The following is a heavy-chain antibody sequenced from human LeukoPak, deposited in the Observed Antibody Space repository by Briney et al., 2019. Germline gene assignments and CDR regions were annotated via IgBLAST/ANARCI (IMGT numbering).Heavy chain of an antibody. CDR3: ACDCSAHDALDI. CDR2: IYYSGST. D-gene: IGHD2-21*02. Sequence: PSETLSLTCTVSGGSISSYYWSWIRQPPGKGLEWIGYIYYSGSTNYNPSLKSRVTISVDTSKNQFSLKLRSVTAADTAVYYCACDCSAHDALDIWGQGTMVTVSS. CDR1: GGSISSYY. J-gene: IGHJ3*02. V-gene: IGHV4-59*01.